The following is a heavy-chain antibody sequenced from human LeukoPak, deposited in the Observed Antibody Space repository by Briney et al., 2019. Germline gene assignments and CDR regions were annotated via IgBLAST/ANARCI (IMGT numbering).Heavy chain of an antibody. J-gene: IGHJ4*02. CDR1: GGSISSYY. V-gene: IGHV4-59*01. CDR2: IYYSGST. Sequence: KSSETLSLTCTVSGGSISSYYWSWMRQPPGKGLEWIGHIYYSGSTNYNPSLKSRVTISVDTSKNQFSLKLSSVTAADTAVYYCARGARGYSYGHFDYWGQGTLVTVSS. CDR3: ARGARGYSYGHFDY. D-gene: IGHD5-18*01.